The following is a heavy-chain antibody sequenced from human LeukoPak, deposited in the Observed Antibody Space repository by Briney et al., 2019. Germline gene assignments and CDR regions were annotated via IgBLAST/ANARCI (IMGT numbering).Heavy chain of an antibody. CDR1: GGSFSGYY. Sequence: SETPSLTCAVYGGSFSGYYWSWIRQPPGKGLEWIGEINHSGSTNYNPSLKSRVTISVDTSKNQFSLKLSSVTAADTAVYYCARGRGYSSSWGQGTLVTVSS. V-gene: IGHV4-34*01. CDR2: INHSGST. CDR3: ARGRGYSSS. J-gene: IGHJ4*02. D-gene: IGHD6-13*01.